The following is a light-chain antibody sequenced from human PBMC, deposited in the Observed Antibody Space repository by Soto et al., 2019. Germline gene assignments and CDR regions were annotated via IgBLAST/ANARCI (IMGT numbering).Light chain of an antibody. V-gene: IGKV3-20*01. CDR3: QQYGSSGT. CDR2: DAS. CDR1: QSVSSSY. J-gene: IGKJ1*01. Sequence: EIVLTQSPGTLSLSPGERATLSCRASQSVSSSYLAWYQQKPGQAPSLLIYDASNRATGIPARFSGSGSGTDFTLTISSLEPEDFAVYYCQQYGSSGTFGQGTKVDIK.